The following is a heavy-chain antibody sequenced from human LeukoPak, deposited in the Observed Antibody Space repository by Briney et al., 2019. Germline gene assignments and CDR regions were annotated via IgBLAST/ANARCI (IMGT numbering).Heavy chain of an antibody. CDR2: FYPEDIET. CDR1: GYTLTYLS. CDR3: ATHSGSYFLY. J-gene: IGHJ4*02. D-gene: IGHD1-26*01. V-gene: IGHV1-24*01. Sequence: ASVKVSCKVSGYTLTYLSMHWVRQSPGKGLEWMGGFYPEDIETVYAQRVQGRVTMTEDTSTDTAYMELSSLTSEDTAVYYCATHSGSYFLYWGQGTLVTVSS.